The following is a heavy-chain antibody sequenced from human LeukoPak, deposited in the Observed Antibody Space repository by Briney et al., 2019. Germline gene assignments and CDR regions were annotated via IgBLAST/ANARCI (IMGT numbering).Heavy chain of an antibody. Sequence: GASVKVSCKASGYTFTSYGISWVRQAPGQGLEWMGWISAYNGNTNYAQKLQGRVTMTTDTSTSTAYMELRSLRSDDTAVYYCARADGVYSSSWRNYYYYMDVWGKGTTVTISS. D-gene: IGHD6-13*01. J-gene: IGHJ6*03. CDR2: ISAYNGNT. CDR3: ARADGVYSSSWRNYYYYMDV. CDR1: GYTFTSYG. V-gene: IGHV1-18*01.